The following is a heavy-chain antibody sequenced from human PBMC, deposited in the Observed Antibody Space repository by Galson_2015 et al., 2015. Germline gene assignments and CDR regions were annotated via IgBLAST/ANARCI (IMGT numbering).Heavy chain of an antibody. CDR3: ARGVVAVPAAIITYYWYFDL. CDR1: GGSISSGDYY. D-gene: IGHD2-2*01. V-gene: IGHV4-30-4*01. CDR2: IYYSGST. J-gene: IGHJ2*01. Sequence: CTVSGGSISSGDYYWSWIRQPPGKGLEWIGYIYYSGSTYYNPSLKSRVTISVDTSKNQFSLKLSSVTAADTAVYYCARGVVAVPAAIITYYWYFDLWGRGTLVTVSS.